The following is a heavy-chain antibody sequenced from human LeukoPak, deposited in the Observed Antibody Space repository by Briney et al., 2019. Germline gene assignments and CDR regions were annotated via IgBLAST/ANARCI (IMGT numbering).Heavy chain of an antibody. CDR3: AKDKYNFWSGSNYYYMDV. Sequence: GGSLRLSCAASGFTFSSYAMSWVRQAPGKGLEWVSVIYSGGSTYYADSVKGRFTISRDNSKNTLYLQMNSLRAEDTAVYYCAKDKYNFWSGSNYYYMDVWGKGTTVTVSS. J-gene: IGHJ6*03. D-gene: IGHD3-3*01. CDR1: GFTFSSYA. V-gene: IGHV3-23*03. CDR2: IYSGGST.